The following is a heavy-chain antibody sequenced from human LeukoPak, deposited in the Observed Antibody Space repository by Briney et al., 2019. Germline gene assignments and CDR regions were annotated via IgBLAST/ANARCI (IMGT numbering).Heavy chain of an antibody. CDR3: AKRSSSSWTEYFQH. Sequence: ASVKVSCKASGYTFTDYHIHWVRQAPGQGLEWMGWINPKNGDTNYAQKFRGRVAMTRDTSISTAYMELSRVRSDDTAVFYCAKRSSSSWTEYFQHWGQGTLVTVSS. J-gene: IGHJ1*01. D-gene: IGHD6-13*01. CDR1: GYTFTDYH. V-gene: IGHV1-2*02. CDR2: INPKNGDT.